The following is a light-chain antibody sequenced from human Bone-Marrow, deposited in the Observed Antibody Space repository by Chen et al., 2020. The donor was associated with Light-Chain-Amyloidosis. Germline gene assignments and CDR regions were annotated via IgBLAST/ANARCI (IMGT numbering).Light chain of an antibody. CDR3: SSYTTSYSYV. CDR2: GVS. V-gene: IGLV2-14*03. CDR1: GRDVGAYNY. Sequence: QSALTQPASVSASPGQSITISCTGTGRDVGAYNYVSWYQQHPGKAPRLLIYGVSNRPSGVSGRFSGSKSGNTASLTISGLQAEDETDYCCSSYTTSYSYVFGTGTTVSVL. J-gene: IGLJ1*01.